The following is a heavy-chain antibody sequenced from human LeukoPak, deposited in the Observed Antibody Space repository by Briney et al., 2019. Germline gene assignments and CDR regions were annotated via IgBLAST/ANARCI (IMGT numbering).Heavy chain of an antibody. CDR2: IKQDGSEK. CDR1: GFIFSSYW. V-gene: IGHV3-7*01. Sequence: GGSLRLSCAASGFIFSSYWMSWVRQAPGKGLEWVANIKQDGSEKFYVDSVKGRFTISRDGAKNSLYLQMNSLRAEDTAVYYCARVLSGAPDAFDFWGQGTMVTVSS. J-gene: IGHJ3*01. CDR3: ARVLSGAPDAFDF.